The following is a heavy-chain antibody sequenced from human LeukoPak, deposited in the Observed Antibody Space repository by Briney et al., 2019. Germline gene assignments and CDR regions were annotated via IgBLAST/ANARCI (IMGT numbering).Heavy chain of an antibody. V-gene: IGHV4-30-2*01. CDR1: GGSISSGGYS. CDR2: IYYSGTT. Sequence: SQTLSLTCAVSGGSISSGGYSWSWTRQPPGKGLEWIGYIYYSGTTYYNPSLKSRVTISVDRSKNQFSLKLSSVTAADTAVYYCARAGDLIIVSMGAFDIWGQGTMVTVSS. CDR3: ARAGDLIIVSMGAFDI. D-gene: IGHD5/OR15-5a*01. J-gene: IGHJ3*02.